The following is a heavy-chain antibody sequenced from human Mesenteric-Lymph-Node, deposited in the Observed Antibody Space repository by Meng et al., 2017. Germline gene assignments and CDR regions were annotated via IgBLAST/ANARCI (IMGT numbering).Heavy chain of an antibody. Sequence: VQRVESGGGVVQPGRSLRLSCAASGFTFSSYGMHWVRQAPGKGLEWVAVIWYDGSNKYYADSVKGRFTISRDNSKNTLYLQMNSLRAEDTAVYYCARDREVAGLDYWGQGALVTVSS. CDR2: IWYDGSNK. D-gene: IGHD6-19*01. J-gene: IGHJ4*02. CDR1: GFTFSSYG. V-gene: IGHV3-33*01. CDR3: ARDREVAGLDY.